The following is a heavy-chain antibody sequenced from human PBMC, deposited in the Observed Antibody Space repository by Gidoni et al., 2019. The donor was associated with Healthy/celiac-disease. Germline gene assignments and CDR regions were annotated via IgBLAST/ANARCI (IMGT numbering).Heavy chain of an antibody. V-gene: IGHV4-34*01. D-gene: IGHD4-4*01. CDR2: INHSGRT. J-gene: IGHJ6*02. Sequence: QLQLQQWGAGLLKPSETLSLTCAVYGGSFSGYYWSWIRQPPGKGLEWIGEINHSGRTNYNPSLKSRVTISVDTSKNQFSLKLSSVTAADTAVYYCARGGGKGFFWMTTVTFYGMDVWGQGTTVTVSS. CDR3: ARGGGKGFFWMTTVTFYGMDV. CDR1: GGSFSGYY.